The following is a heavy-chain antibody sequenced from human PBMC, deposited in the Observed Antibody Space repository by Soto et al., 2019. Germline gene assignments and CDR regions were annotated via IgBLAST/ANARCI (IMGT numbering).Heavy chain of an antibody. CDR1: GFTFSSSG. Sequence: LRLSCAASGFTFSSSGMSWVRQAPGKGLEWVSGITDSGGSTYYVDSVKGRFTISRDNSKNTLSLEMNSLRAEDTAVYYCAKDSGWLHYYWGQGTLVTVSS. D-gene: IGHD5-12*01. V-gene: IGHV3-23*01. J-gene: IGHJ4*02. CDR2: ITDSGGST. CDR3: AKDSGWLHYY.